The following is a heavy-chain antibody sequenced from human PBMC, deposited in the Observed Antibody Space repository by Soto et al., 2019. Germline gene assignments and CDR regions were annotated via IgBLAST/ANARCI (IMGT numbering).Heavy chain of an antibody. CDR1: GGTFSSYA. V-gene: IGHV1-69*13. CDR3: ARPYYYDTTGHPDAFDI. D-gene: IGHD3-22*01. Sequence: GASVKVSCKASGGTFSSYAISWVRQAPGQGLEWMGGIIPIFGTANYAQKFQGRVTITADESTSTAYMGLSSLRSEDTAVYYCARPYYYDTTGHPDAFDIWGQGTMVTVSS. CDR2: IIPIFGTA. J-gene: IGHJ3*02.